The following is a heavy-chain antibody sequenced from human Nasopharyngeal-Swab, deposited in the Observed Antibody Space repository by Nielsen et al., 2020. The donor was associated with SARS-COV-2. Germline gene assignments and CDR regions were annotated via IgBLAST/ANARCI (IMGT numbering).Heavy chain of an antibody. CDR2: IYYSGST. J-gene: IGHJ5*02. CDR3: ARDGGVLNWFDP. Sequence: SETLSPTRPVSGGSISSYYWSWIRQPPGKGLEWIGYIYYSGSTNYNPSLKSRVTISVDTSKNQFSLKLSSVTAADTAVYYCARDGGVLNWFDPWGQGTLVTVSS. D-gene: IGHD3-16*01. CDR1: GGSISSYY. V-gene: IGHV4-59*01.